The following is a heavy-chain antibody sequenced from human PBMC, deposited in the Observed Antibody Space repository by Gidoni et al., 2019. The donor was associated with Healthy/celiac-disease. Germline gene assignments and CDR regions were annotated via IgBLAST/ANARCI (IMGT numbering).Heavy chain of an antibody. CDR1: GFTFSSYA. D-gene: IGHD3-10*01. V-gene: IGHV3-23*01. Sequence: EVQLLESGGGLVQPGGSLRLSCAASGFTFSSYAMSWVRQAPGKGLEWVSAISGSGGSTYYADSVKGRFTISRDNSKNTLYLQMNSLRAEDTAVYYCANVLTMVRGNRMGDAFDIWGQGTMVTVSS. J-gene: IGHJ3*02. CDR3: ANVLTMVRGNRMGDAFDI. CDR2: ISGSGGST.